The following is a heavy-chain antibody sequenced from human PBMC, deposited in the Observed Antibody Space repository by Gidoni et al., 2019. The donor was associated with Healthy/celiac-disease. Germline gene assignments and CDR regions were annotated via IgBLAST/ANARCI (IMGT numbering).Heavy chain of an antibody. CDR3: ARGADIVVVTAPEYFQH. Sequence: QVQLVQSGAEVKKPGASVKVSCKASVYTFTSHYIHWVRQAPGEGLEWMGIINPSGGSTSYAQKFQGRVTMTRDTSTSTVYMELSSLRSEDTAVYYCARGADIVVVTAPEYFQHWGQGTLVTVSS. CDR2: INPSGGST. V-gene: IGHV1-46*01. D-gene: IGHD2-21*02. CDR1: VYTFTSHY. J-gene: IGHJ1*01.